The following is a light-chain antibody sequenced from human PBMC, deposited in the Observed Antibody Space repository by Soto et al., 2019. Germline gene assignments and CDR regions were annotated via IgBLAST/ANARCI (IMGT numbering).Light chain of an antibody. CDR3: SSYRRGTTL. Sequence: QSVLTQPASVSGSPGQSITISCTGTSSDVGFYNFVSWYQQHPGKAPKLMIYEVSNRPSGVSNRFSGSKSGNTASLTISGLQAEDEADYYCSSYRRGTTLFGGGTQLTVL. V-gene: IGLV2-14*01. J-gene: IGLJ2*01. CDR1: SSDVGFYNF. CDR2: EVS.